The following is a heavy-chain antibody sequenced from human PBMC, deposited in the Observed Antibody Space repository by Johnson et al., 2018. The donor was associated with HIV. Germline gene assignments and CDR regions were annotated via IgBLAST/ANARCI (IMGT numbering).Heavy chain of an antibody. V-gene: IGHV3-9*01. J-gene: IGHJ3*02. Sequence: VQLVESGGGLVQPGGSLRLSCAASRFTFDDYAMHWVRQAPGKGLEWVSGISWNSGSIGYADSVKGRFTISRDNAKNSLYLQMNSLRAEDTALYYCAKETLVLGAFDIWCQGTMVTVSS. CDR3: AKETLVLGAFDI. CDR1: RFTFDDYA. CDR2: ISWNSGSI. D-gene: IGHD6-6*01.